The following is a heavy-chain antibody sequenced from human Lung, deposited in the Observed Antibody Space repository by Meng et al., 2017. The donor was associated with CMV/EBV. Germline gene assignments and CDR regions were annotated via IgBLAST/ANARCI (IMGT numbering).Heavy chain of an antibody. V-gene: IGHV3-23*01. D-gene: IGHD2-21*01. CDR3: AKYSAVGERLYYFDD. CDR1: GLTFSSYG. Sequence: GESLKISCAASGLTFSSYGMSWVRQAPGKGLEWVSSIGATAGGTYYADSVKGRFTISRDNAKNTLYLQMNSLRAEDTAVYYCAKYSAVGERLYYFDDWGQGXLVTSSS. J-gene: IGHJ4*02. CDR2: IGATAGGT.